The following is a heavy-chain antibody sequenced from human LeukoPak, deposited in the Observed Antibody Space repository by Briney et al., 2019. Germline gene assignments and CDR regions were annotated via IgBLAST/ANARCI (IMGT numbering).Heavy chain of an antibody. CDR2: ISYDGSNK. V-gene: IGHV3-30*04. D-gene: IGHD3-10*01. CDR3: ARDGRAPLWFGELYFDY. Sequence: GGSLRLSCAASGFTFSSYAMHWVRQAPGKGLEWVAVISYDGSNKYYADSVKGRFTISRDNSKNTLYLQMNSLRAEDTAVYYCARDGRAPLWFGELYFDYWSQGTLVTVSS. CDR1: GFTFSSYA. J-gene: IGHJ4*02.